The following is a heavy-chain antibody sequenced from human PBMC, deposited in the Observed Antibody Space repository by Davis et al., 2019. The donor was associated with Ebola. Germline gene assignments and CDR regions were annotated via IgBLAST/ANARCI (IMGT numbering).Heavy chain of an antibody. CDR3: ARGSEMANPADGDY. J-gene: IGHJ4*02. D-gene: IGHD5-24*01. CDR1: GFTFSDHW. CDR2: IKSDGRSI. Sequence: HTGGSLTLTCAASGFTFSDHWMHWVCQAAGKGLVWVSRIKSDGRSISYADSVKGRFTISRDNAKNTLYLQMNSLRAEDTAVYYCARGSEMANPADGDYWGQGTLVTVSS. V-gene: IGHV3-74*01.